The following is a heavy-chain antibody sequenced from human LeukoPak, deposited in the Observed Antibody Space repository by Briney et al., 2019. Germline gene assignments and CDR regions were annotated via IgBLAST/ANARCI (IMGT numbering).Heavy chain of an antibody. V-gene: IGHV3-23*01. Sequence: PGGSLRLSCAASGFTFSSYAMSWVRQAPGKGLEWVSAISGSGGSTYYADSVKGRFTISRDNSKNTLYLQMNSLRAEDTAVYYCARGFLRYSSGWYTLSFFDYWGQGTLVTVSS. CDR1: GFTFSSYA. J-gene: IGHJ4*02. CDR2: ISGSGGST. D-gene: IGHD6-19*01. CDR3: ARGFLRYSSGWYTLSFFDY.